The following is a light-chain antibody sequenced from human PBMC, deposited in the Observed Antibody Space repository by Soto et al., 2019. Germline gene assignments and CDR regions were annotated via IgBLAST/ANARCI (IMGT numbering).Light chain of an antibody. J-gene: IGKJ5*01. Sequence: DIVLPQTPLPLSVTPGQPAAITCKATQTLLHVDGKTYVFWYLQKPGQPPQLLMSEVSHRFSGVPDRFRGRGSGTYFALKISLVGADGVGVYYYMQTLQLPITFGQGTRLEIK. CDR3: MQTLQLPIT. CDR2: EVS. CDR1: QTLLHVDGKTY. V-gene: IGKV2D-29*01.